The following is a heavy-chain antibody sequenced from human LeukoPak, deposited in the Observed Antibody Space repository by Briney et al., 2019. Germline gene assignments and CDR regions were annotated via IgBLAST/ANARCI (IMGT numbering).Heavy chain of an antibody. Sequence: SETLSLTCAVYGGSFSGYYWSWIRQPPGKGLEWIGEINHSGSTNYNPSLKSRVTISVDTSKNQFSLKLSSVTAADTAVYYCARRGRTTMMEKYFDYWGQGTLVTVSS. D-gene: IGHD3-22*01. V-gene: IGHV4-34*01. J-gene: IGHJ4*02. CDR1: GGSFSGYY. CDR2: INHSGST. CDR3: ARRGRTTMMEKYFDY.